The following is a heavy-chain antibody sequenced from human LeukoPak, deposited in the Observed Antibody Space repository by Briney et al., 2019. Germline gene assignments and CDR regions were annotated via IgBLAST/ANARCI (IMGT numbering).Heavy chain of an antibody. J-gene: IGHJ5*02. D-gene: IGHD6-19*01. V-gene: IGHV4-34*01. CDR1: GGSFSGYY. Sequence: SETLSLTCAVYGGSFSGYYWSWIRQPPGKGLEWIGEINHSGSTNYNPSLKSRVTISVDTSKNQFSLKLSSVTAADTAVYYCARAHIPGIAVAGGEFDPWGQGTLVTVSS. CDR3: ARAHIPGIAVAGGEFDP. CDR2: INHSGST.